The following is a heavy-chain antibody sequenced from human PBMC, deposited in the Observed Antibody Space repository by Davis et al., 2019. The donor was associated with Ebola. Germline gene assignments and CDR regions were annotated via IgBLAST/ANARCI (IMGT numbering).Heavy chain of an antibody. D-gene: IGHD3-22*01. CDR1: GGAINNYY. CDR2: IHHSGST. Sequence: SETLSLTCTVSGGAINNYYLSWIRQPPGKGLEWIGYIHHSGSTKYNPSLRSRVSISVDTSKNQISLKLTSVTAADTAVYYCARDRPVVITTIEAFDIWGQGTMVTVSS. CDR3: ARDRPVVITTIEAFDI. V-gene: IGHV4-59*01. J-gene: IGHJ3*02.